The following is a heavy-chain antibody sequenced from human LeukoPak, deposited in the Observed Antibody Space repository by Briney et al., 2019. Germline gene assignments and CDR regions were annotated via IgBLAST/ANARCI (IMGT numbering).Heavy chain of an antibody. J-gene: IGHJ4*02. CDR2: ISGSRT. CDR1: GFTFSSYA. Sequence: GGSLRLSCAASGFTFSSYAMSWVRQAPGRGLEWVSTISGSRTYYADSVKGRFTISRDNSKNTLYLQMNSLRAEDTAVYYCARDLGDDILTGYPRWGQGTLVTVSS. V-gene: IGHV3-23*01. CDR3: ARDLGDDILTGYPR. D-gene: IGHD3-9*01.